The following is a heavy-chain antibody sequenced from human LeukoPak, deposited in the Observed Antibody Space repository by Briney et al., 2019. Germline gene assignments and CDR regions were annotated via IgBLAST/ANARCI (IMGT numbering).Heavy chain of an antibody. D-gene: IGHD1-26*01. CDR3: AGGPQYTGSHGF. CDR2: IGSGGNTI. Sequence: GGSLRLSCVGSGFTFRTHEMAWVRQAPGMGLEWSSYIGSGGNTIRYADSVKGRFTISRDDAEASVYLQMNNLRDEDTAVYYCAGGPQYTGSHGFWGQGTLVTVSS. V-gene: IGHV3-48*03. CDR1: GFTFRTHE. J-gene: IGHJ4*02.